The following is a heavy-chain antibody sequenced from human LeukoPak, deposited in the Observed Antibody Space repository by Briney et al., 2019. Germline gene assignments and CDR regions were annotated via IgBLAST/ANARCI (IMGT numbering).Heavy chain of an antibody. CDR1: EFTFSSYW. D-gene: IGHD3/OR15-3a*01. J-gene: IGHJ3*02. CDR2: IKPGGSEK. V-gene: IGHV3-7*04. CDR3: ARDGLPYAFDI. Sequence: GGSLRLSCAASEFTFSSYWMSWVRQAPGKGLEWVANIKPGGSEKYYVDSVKGRFTISRDNAKNSLYLQMNSLRAEDTAVYYCARDGLPYAFDIWGQGTMVTVSS.